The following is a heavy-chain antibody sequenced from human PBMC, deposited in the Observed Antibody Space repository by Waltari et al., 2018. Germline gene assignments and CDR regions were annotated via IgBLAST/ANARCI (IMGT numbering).Heavy chain of an antibody. J-gene: IGHJ4*02. V-gene: IGHV3-53*01. CDR1: GFTVRTTF. CDR3: AKQSPSYTRGWYPLES. CDR2: IYSGGNT. Sequence: EVQLVESGGHLIQPGGSLRLSCAASGFTVRTTFISWVRQAPGKGLEWVSIIYSGGNTYYAGSVKGRFTISRDNYKNMVYLEMNSLRAEDTAVYYCAKQSPSYTRGWYPLESWGPGTLVTVSP. D-gene: IGHD6-19*01.